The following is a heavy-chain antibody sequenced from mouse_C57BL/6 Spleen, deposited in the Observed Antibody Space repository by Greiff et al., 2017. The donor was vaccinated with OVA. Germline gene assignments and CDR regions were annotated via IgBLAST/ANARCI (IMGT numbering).Heavy chain of an antibody. D-gene: IGHD1-1*01. Sequence: VQLQQSGAELVRPGASVTLSCKASGYTFTVYEMHWVKQTPVHGLEWIGAIDPETGGTAYNQKFKGKAILTADKSSSTAYMELRSLTSEDSAVYYCRIYYYGSSLMDYWGQGTSVTVSS. V-gene: IGHV1-15*01. J-gene: IGHJ4*01. CDR3: RIYYYGSSLMDY. CDR2: IDPETGGT. CDR1: GYTFTVYE.